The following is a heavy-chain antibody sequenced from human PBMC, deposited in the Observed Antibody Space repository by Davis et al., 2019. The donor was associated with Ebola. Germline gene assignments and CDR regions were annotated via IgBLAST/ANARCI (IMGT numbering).Heavy chain of an antibody. CDR3: ARGESSIVRGKQPALDR. Sequence: GESLKISCAGSGFTLRTHWMSWVRQAPGKGLEWVANIKRDGSEKYYVDSVKGRFTISRDNAKNSLYLQLNSLRVEDTAVYYCARGESSIVRGKQPALDRWGQGTLVTVTS. V-gene: IGHV3-7*04. CDR1: GFTLRTHW. J-gene: IGHJ5*02. D-gene: IGHD2-21*01. CDR2: IKRDGSEK.